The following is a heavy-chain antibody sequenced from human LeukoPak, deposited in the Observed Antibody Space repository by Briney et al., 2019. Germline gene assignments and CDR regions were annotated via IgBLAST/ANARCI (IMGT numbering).Heavy chain of an antibody. J-gene: IGHJ5*01. D-gene: IGHD4-17*01. V-gene: IGHV4-59*01. CDR1: GGSISSYQ. CDR3: AKFATVTTPNWIDF. Sequence: SETLSLTCTVSGGSISSYQWSWIRQPPGKGLEWIGNIYYSGSANYNPSLKSRVTISVDTSKNQFSLKLSPVTAADTAVYYCAKFATVTTPNWIDFWGQGTLVTVSS. CDR2: IYYSGSA.